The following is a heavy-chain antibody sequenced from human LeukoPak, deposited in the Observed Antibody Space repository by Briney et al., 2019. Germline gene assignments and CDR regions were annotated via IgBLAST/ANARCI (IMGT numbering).Heavy chain of an antibody. D-gene: IGHD2-15*01. CDR2: INHSGST. V-gene: IGHV4-34*01. CDR1: GGSFRGYY. CDR3: ARRRVVVAATRDYGMDV. J-gene: IGHJ6*02. Sequence: SETLSLTCAVYGGSFRGYYWSWIRQPPGKGLEWIGEINHSGSTNYNPSLKSRVTISVDTSKNQFSLKLSSVTAADTAVYYCARRRVVVAATRDYGMDVWGQGTTVTVSS.